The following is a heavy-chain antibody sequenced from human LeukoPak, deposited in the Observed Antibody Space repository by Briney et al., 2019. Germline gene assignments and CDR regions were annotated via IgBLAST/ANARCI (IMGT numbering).Heavy chain of an antibody. Sequence: SGGSLRLSCAASGFTFSSYAMSWVRQAPGKGLEWVSAISGSGGSTYYADSVKGRFTTSRDNSKNTLYLQMNSLRAEDTAVYYCAKVLRYFDYYFDYWGQGTLVTVSS. V-gene: IGHV3-23*01. CDR1: GFTFSSYA. J-gene: IGHJ4*02. CDR3: AKVLRYFDYYFDY. CDR2: ISGSGGST. D-gene: IGHD3-9*01.